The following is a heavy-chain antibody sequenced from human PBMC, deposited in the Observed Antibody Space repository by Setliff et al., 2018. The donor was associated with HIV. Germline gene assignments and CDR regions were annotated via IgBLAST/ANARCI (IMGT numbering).Heavy chain of an antibody. CDR2: ISAYNGNT. V-gene: IGHV1-18*01. Sequence: ASVKVSCKTSGYTFISYGINWVRQAPGQGLEWMGWISAYNGNTNYAQKLQGRVTMTTDTSTSTAYMELRSLRSDDTAVYYCARDVITDDYAAFDIWGQGTMVTVSS. J-gene: IGHJ3*02. CDR3: ARDVITDDYAAFDI. D-gene: IGHD3-22*01. CDR1: GYTFISYG.